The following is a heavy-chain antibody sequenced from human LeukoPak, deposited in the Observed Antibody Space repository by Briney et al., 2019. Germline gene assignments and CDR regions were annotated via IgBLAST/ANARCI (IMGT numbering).Heavy chain of an antibody. J-gene: IGHJ4*02. CDR1: GFTFSSYG. CDR2: IRYDGSNK. V-gene: IGHV3-30*02. D-gene: IGHD2-21*02. Sequence: PGGSLRLSCAASGFTFSSYGMHWVRQAPGKGLEWVAFIRYDGSNKYYADSVKGRFTISRDNSKNTLYLKMTSLRDEDTAVYDSAILPWVDMGGGGDWTNFDYWGQGTLVTVSS. CDR3: AILPWVDMGGGGDWTNFDY.